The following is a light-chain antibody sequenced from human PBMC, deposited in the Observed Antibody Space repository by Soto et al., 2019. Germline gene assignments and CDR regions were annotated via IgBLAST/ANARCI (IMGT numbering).Light chain of an antibody. Sequence: QSVLTQPPSVSGAPGQTVTISCIGNSSNIGAGYDVHWYQQLPGTAPQLLIYGNNNRPSGVPDRFSGSKSGTSGSLAITGLQAADEADYYCLSYDSSLSGVVFGGRTKLTVL. J-gene: IGLJ2*01. CDR2: GNN. V-gene: IGLV1-40*01. CDR1: SSNIGAGYD. CDR3: LSYDSSLSGVV.